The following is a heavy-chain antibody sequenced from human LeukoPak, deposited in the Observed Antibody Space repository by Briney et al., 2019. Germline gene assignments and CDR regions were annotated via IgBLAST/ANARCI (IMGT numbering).Heavy chain of an antibody. CDR2: IYYSGCT. J-gene: IGHJ2*01. V-gene: IGHV4-59*01. CDR3: ASGYCSSTSCYIGYFDL. CDR1: GGSISSYY. D-gene: IGHD2-2*02. Sequence: SETLSLTCTVSGGSISSYYWSWIRQPPGKGLEWVGYIYYSGCTNYNPSLKSRVTISVDTSKNQFSLKLSSVTAADTAVYYCASGYCSSTSCYIGYFDLWGRGTLVTVSS.